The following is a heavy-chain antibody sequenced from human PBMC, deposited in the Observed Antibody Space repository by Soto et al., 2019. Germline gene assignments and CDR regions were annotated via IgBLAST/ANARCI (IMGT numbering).Heavy chain of an antibody. CDR1: GGSFSGYY. D-gene: IGHD3-10*01. V-gene: IGHV4-34*01. CDR3: ARGNVLLWFGELLSESFDY. J-gene: IGHJ4*02. Sequence: QVQLQQWGAGLLKPSETLSLTCAVYGGSFSGYYWSWIRQPPRKGLEWIGEINHSGSTNYNPSLKSRVTISVDTSKNQFSLKLSSVTAADTAVYYCARGNVLLWFGELLSESFDYWGQGTLVTVSS. CDR2: INHSGST.